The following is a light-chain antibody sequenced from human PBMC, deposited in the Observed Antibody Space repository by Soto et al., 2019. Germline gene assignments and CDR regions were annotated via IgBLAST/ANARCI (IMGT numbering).Light chain of an antibody. Sequence: QSVLTQPPSASGSPGRTVTISCTGTSSDIGNYNYVSWYQQEPGKPPKLIIFEVSERPSGVPDRFSGSKSGNTASLTVSGLQAEDEADYYCTSYAGSNYVFGTGTKVTV. CDR1: SSDIGNYNY. CDR3: TSYAGSNYV. V-gene: IGLV2-8*01. J-gene: IGLJ1*01. CDR2: EVS.